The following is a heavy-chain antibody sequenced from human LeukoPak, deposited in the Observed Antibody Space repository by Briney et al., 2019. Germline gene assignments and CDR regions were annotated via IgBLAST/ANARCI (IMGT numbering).Heavy chain of an antibody. CDR2: IYPGDSDT. Sequence: GESLKISCKGSGYSFTSYWIGWVRQMPGKGLEWMGIIYPGDSDTRYSPSFQGQVTISADKSISTAYLQWSSLKASDTAMYYCARQGVVVPAASPYYYYYGMDVWGQGTTVTVSS. V-gene: IGHV5-51*01. CDR3: ARQGVVVPAASPYYYYYGMDV. J-gene: IGHJ6*02. D-gene: IGHD2-2*01. CDR1: GYSFTSYW.